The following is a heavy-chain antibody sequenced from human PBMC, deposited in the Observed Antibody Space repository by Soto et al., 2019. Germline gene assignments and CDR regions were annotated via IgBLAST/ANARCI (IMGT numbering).Heavy chain of an antibody. J-gene: IGHJ4*02. CDR1: GGSIDDYS. V-gene: IGHV4-30-2*01. CDR3: ARDVGHGRLDY. CDR2: IYHYGNP. Sequence: QLQLQESGSGLVKPSQTLSLTCAVSGGSIDDYSWSWIRQPPGKGLEWIGYIYHYGNPHYNAYLRGRVTLSVDRSKNQFSLKLRSVTAADTAVYYCARDVGHGRLDYWGQGSLVTVSS.